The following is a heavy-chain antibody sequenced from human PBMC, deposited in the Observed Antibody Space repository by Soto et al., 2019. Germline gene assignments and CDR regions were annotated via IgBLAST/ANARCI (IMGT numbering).Heavy chain of an antibody. CDR1: GYSFTSYW. J-gene: IGHJ6*02. V-gene: IGHV5-10-1*01. D-gene: IGHD4-17*01. CDR3: ARQTETTLILRDYYNAMHV. Sequence: PGEALKISCRGSGYSFTSYWINWVRQVPGKGLEWMGRIDPIDSYSNYGPPFEGHITISVDKSISTAYLQLSTLRASDTAIYFCARQTETTLILRDYYNAMHVCDQGT. CDR2: IDPIDSYS.